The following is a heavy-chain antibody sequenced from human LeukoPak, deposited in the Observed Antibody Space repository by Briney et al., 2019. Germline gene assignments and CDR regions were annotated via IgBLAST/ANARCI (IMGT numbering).Heavy chain of an antibody. V-gene: IGHV4-4*09. CDR1: GGSISSYY. J-gene: IGHJ4*02. Sequence: SETLSLTCTVSGGSISSYYWSWIRQPPGKGLEWIGYIYTSGSTNYNPSLKSRVTISVDTSKNQFSLKLSSVTAADTAVYYCAKTSGGYTDYWGQGTLVTVSS. D-gene: IGHD5-12*01. CDR3: AKTSGGYTDY. CDR2: IYTSGST.